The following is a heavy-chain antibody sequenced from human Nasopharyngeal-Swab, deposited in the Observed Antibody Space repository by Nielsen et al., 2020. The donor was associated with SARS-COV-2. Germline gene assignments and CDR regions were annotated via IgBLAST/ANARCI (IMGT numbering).Heavy chain of an antibody. CDR3: VRDRGYYTFTD. V-gene: IGHV3-7*01. CDR1: GFTFSNAW. CDR2: IGQDGGGK. Sequence: GESLKISCAASGFTFSNAWMNGVRQAPGKGLEWVGNIGQDGGGKKYVDSVKGRFTISRDNANNLLYLQMNSLRAEDTAVYYCVRDRGYYTFTDWGQGTLITVSS. J-gene: IGHJ4*02. D-gene: IGHD2/OR15-2a*01.